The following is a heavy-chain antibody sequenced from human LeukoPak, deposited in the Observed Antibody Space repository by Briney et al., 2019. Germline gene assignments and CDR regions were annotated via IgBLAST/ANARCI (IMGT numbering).Heavy chain of an antibody. CDR1: GYTFTGYY. Sequence: ASVKVSCKASGYTFTGYYMHWVRQAPGQGLEWMGWISAYNGNTNYAQKLQGRVTMTTDTSTSTAYMELRSLRSDDTAVYYCARDRAIADSDYWGQGTLVTVSS. V-gene: IGHV1-18*04. CDR3: ARDRAIADSDY. CDR2: ISAYNGNT. J-gene: IGHJ4*02. D-gene: IGHD6-13*01.